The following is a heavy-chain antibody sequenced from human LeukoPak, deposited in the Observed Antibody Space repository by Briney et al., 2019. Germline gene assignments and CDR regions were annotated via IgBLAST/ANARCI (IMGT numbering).Heavy chain of an antibody. V-gene: IGHV3-21*01. D-gene: IGHD3-9*01. CDR2: ISSSSSYI. CDR3: ARDRDYDILTGYYYYYYYMDV. CDR1: GFTFSSYS. J-gene: IGHJ6*03. Sequence: GGSLRLSCAASGFTFSSYSMNWVRQAPGKGLEWVSSISSSSSYIYYADSVKGRFTISRDNAKNSLYLQMNSLRAEDTAVYYCARDRDYDILTGYYYYYYYMDVWGKGTTVTVSS.